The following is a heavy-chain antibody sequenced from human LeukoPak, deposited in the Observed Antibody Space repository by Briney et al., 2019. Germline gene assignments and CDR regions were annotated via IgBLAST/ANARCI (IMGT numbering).Heavy chain of an antibody. V-gene: IGHV3-48*04. CDR3: ARVTLLWFGDPTQGYFDY. CDR2: ISSSSSTI. D-gene: IGHD3-10*01. Sequence: PGGSLRLSCAASGFTFSSYSMNWVRQAPGKGLEWVSYISSSSSTIYYADSVKGRFTISRDNAKNSLYLQMNSLRAEDTAVYYCARVTLLWFGDPTQGYFDYWGQGTLVTVSS. J-gene: IGHJ4*02. CDR1: GFTFSSYS.